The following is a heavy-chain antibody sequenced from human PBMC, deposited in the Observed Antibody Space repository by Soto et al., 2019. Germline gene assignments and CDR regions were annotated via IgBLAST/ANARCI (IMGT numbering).Heavy chain of an antibody. CDR1: GFTFSSYA. V-gene: IGHV3-30-3*01. CDR2: ISYDGSNK. Sequence: VQLVESGGGVVQPGRSLRLSCAASGFTFSSYAMHWVRQAPGKGLEWVAVISYDGSNKYYADSVKGRFTISRDNSKNTLYLQMNSLRAEDTAVYYCARESVVVVALRAFDIWGQGTMVTVSS. J-gene: IGHJ3*02. CDR3: ARESVVVVALRAFDI. D-gene: IGHD2-15*01.